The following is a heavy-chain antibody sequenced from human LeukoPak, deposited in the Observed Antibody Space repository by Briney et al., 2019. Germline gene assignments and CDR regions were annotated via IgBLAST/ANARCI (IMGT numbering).Heavy chain of an antibody. V-gene: IGHV3-30*02. CDR1: GFTFRSYG. Sequence: GGSLRLSCAASGFTFRSYGMHWVRQAPGKGLEWVAFIRYDGSNKYHADSVKGRFTISRDNSKNTLYLQTNSLRAEDTAVFYCAKDRSTGYSFGSPPDYWGQGTLVTVSS. D-gene: IGHD5-18*01. CDR3: AKDRSTGYSFGSPPDY. J-gene: IGHJ4*02. CDR2: IRYDGSNK.